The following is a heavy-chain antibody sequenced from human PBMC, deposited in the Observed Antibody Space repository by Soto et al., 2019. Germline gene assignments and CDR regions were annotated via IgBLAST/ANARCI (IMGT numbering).Heavy chain of an antibody. Sequence: ASVKVSCKASGYTFTSYGISWVRQAPGQGLEWMGWISAYNGNTNYAQKLQGRVTMTTDTSTSTAYMELSSLRSEDTAVYYCARDLITMVRGVIISYNWFDPWGQGTLVTVSS. D-gene: IGHD3-10*01. V-gene: IGHV1-18*04. CDR3: ARDLITMVRGVIISYNWFDP. CDR2: ISAYNGNT. J-gene: IGHJ5*02. CDR1: GYTFTSYG.